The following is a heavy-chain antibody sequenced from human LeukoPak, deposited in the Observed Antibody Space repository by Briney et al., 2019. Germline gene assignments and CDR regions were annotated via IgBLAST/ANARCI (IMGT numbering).Heavy chain of an antibody. CDR2: INHSGST. CDR1: GGSFSGYY. CDR3: ARGAKYSSSWYPQAPRNFLWWFDP. D-gene: IGHD6-13*01. Sequence: SETLSLTCAVYGGSFSGYYWSWIRQPPGKGLEWIGEINHSGSTNYNPSLKSRVTISVDTSKNQFSLKLSSVTAADTAVYHCARGAKYSSSWYPQAPRNFLWWFDPWGQGTLVTVSS. J-gene: IGHJ5*02. V-gene: IGHV4-34*01.